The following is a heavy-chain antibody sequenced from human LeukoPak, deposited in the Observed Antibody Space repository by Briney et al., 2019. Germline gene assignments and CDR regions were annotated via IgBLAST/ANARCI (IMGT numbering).Heavy chain of an antibody. CDR2: ISPYNGNT. D-gene: IGHD2-8*01. J-gene: IGHJ4*02. V-gene: IGHV1-18*01. Sequence: ASVKVSCKTSGYIFTNYGISWVRQAPGQGLEWMGWISPYNGNTIYAQKLQGRVTVTTDTSTSTAYMELRSLRSDDTAVYYCTRTVLDCKNGVCYDYWGQGTLVTVSS. CDR3: TRTVLDCKNGVCYDY. CDR1: GYIFTNYG.